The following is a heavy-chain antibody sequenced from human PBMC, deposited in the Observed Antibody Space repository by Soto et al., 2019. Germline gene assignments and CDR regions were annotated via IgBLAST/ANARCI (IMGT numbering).Heavy chain of an antibody. J-gene: IGHJ5*02. CDR2: ISAYNGNT. CDR1: GYTFTSYG. CDR3: AREGRSYDFWSGYYPNYNWFDP. Sequence: ASVKVSCKASGYTFTSYGISWVRQAPGQGLEWMGWISAYNGNTNYAQKLQDRVTMTTDTSTSTAYMELRSLRSDDTAVYYCAREGRSYDFWSGYYPNYNWFDPWGQGTLVTVSS. D-gene: IGHD3-3*01. V-gene: IGHV1-18*01.